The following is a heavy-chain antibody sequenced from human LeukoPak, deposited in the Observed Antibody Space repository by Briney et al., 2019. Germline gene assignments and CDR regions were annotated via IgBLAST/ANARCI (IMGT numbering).Heavy chain of an antibody. CDR3: AAEGMDV. V-gene: IGHV3-48*01. CDR1: GFTFSSYW. CDR2: ISSSSSTI. J-gene: IGHJ6*04. Sequence: GGSLRLSCAASGFTFSSYWLSWVRQAPGKGLEWVSYISSSSSTIYYADSVKGRFTVSRDNAKNSLYLQMNSLRAEDTAVYYCAAEGMDVWGKGTTVTVSS.